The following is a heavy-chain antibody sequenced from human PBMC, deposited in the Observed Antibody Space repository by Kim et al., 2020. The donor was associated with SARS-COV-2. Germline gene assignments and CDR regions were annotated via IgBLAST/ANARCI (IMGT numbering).Heavy chain of an antibody. CDR3: ARFRHDGP. J-gene: IGHJ5*02. CDR1: GFSVGGNN. Sequence: GGSLRLSCAASGFSVGGNNINWVRRAPGKGLEWVSIIYSSGNTYYADSVKGRFSISRDNSKNTLYLQMNSLRADDSAMYYCARFRHDGPWGQGTLVTVSS. D-gene: IGHD1-1*01. CDR2: IYSSGNT. V-gene: IGHV3-66*01.